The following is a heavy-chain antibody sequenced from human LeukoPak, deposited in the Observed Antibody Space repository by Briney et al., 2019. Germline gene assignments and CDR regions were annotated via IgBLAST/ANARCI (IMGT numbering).Heavy chain of an antibody. D-gene: IGHD3-22*01. CDR1: GYTFTGYY. J-gene: IGHJ4*02. V-gene: IGHV1-2*02. Sequence: ASVKVSFKASGYTFTGYYMHWVRQAPGQGLEWMGWINPNSGGTNYAQKFQGRVTMTRDTSISTAYMELSRLRSDDTAVYYCARVFVSGDSSGYPNFDYWGQGTLVTVSS. CDR3: ARVFVSGDSSGYPNFDY. CDR2: INPNSGGT.